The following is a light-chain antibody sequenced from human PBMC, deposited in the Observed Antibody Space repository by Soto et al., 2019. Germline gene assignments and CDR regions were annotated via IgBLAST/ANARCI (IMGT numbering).Light chain of an antibody. J-gene: IGKJ1*01. CDR1: QGISTS. Sequence: DIEMTQSPSSLSSSVGDIFTITCRASQGISTSLNWYQQKPGKAPKLLIYAASSLQSGVPSRFSGSGSETDFTLTISSLQPEDFATYSCQQSYSTTWTFGQGTKVDI. CDR2: AAS. V-gene: IGKV1-39*01. CDR3: QQSYSTTWT.